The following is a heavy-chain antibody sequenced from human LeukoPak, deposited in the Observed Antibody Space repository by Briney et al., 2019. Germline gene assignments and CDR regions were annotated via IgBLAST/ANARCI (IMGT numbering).Heavy chain of an antibody. D-gene: IGHD2-2*01. J-gene: IGHJ5*02. V-gene: IGHV1-69*13. Sequence: SVKVSCEASGGTFSSYAISWVRQAPGQGLEWMGGIIPIFGTANYAQKFQGRVTITADESTSTAYMELSSLRSEDTAVYYCAREFGYCSSTSCYHNWFDPWGQGTLVTVSS. CDR1: GGTFSSYA. CDR3: AREFGYCSSTSCYHNWFDP. CDR2: IIPIFGTA.